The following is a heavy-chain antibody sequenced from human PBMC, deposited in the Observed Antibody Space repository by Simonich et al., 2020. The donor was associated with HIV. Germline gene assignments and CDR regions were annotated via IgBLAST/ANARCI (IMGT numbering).Heavy chain of an antibody. Sequence: QVQLVQSGAEVKKPGASVKVSRKVSGYTLTGLSMHWVRQAPGKGLEWMGGFDPENLETIYAQNFQGRVSMTEDTSTDTAYMELSSLRSEDTAVYYCATDSPLVLTSAFDSWGQGTLVTVSS. CDR3: ATDSPLVLTSAFDS. CDR1: GYTLTGLS. V-gene: IGHV1-24*01. CDR2: FDPENLET. J-gene: IGHJ4*02. D-gene: IGHD3-22*01.